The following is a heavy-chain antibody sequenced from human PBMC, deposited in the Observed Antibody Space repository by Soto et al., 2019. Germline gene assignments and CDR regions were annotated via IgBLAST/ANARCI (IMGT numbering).Heavy chain of an antibody. CDR1: GGSISSGGYY. CDR3: ARGIWGESDY. CDR2: IYYSGST. Sequence: SETLSLTCTVSGGSISSGGYYWSWIRQHPGKGLEWIGYIYYSGSTYYNPSLKSRVTISVDTSKNQFSLKLSSVTAADTAVYYCARGIWGESDYWGQGTLVTVSS. D-gene: IGHD3-16*01. V-gene: IGHV4-31*03. J-gene: IGHJ4*02.